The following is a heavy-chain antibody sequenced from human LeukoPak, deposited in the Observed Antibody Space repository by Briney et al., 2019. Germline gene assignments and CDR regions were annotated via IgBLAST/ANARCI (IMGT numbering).Heavy chain of an antibody. Sequence: PGGSLRLSCVASGFTFSNYWMSWVRQAPGKGLEWVSAISNNGGYTYYADSVQGRFTISRDNSKSTLCLQMNSLRAEDTAVYYCAKQLGYCSDGSCYFPYWGQGTLVTVSS. J-gene: IGHJ4*02. V-gene: IGHV3-23*01. CDR3: AKQLGYCSDGSCYFPY. D-gene: IGHD2-15*01. CDR1: GFTFSNYW. CDR2: ISNNGGYT.